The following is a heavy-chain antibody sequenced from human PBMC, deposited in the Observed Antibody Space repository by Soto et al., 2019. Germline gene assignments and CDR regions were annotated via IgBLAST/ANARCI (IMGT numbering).Heavy chain of an antibody. V-gene: IGHV4-39*01. CDR1: GDSISSDSYY. J-gene: IGHJ5*02. Sequence: SETLSLTCSVSGDSISSDSYYWGWIRQPPGKGLEWIGSIYYSTRTYYNPSGSTYYNPSLKSRVSISIDTSKNHFSLKLSSVTATDTAVYYCVRHKDRNCFDPWGQGALVTVYS. CDR3: VRHKDRNCFDP. CDR2: IYYSTRTYYNPSGST.